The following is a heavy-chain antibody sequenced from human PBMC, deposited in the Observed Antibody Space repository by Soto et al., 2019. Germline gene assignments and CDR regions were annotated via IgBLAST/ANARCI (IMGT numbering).Heavy chain of an antibody. CDR2: IKPDGSDK. V-gene: IGHV3-7*05. J-gene: IGHJ5*02. CDR1: GFTFHNYW. CDR3: ARVWPQENWFDP. D-gene: IGHD3-10*01. Sequence: GGSLRLSCAASGFTFHNYWMGWVRQTPDKGLEWVANIKPDGSDKYYADSVKGRFTISRDNAKNSLYLQMNSLRAEDTAVYYCARVWPQENWFDPWGQGTLVTVSS.